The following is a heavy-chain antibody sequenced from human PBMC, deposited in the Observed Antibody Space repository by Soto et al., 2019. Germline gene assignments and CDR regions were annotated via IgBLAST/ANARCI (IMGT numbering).Heavy chain of an antibody. CDR3: ARDAAVPGETDRFDY. CDR2: IYHSGSA. D-gene: IGHD6-19*01. Sequence: PSETLSLTCAVSGGSITSNHWWSWVRQSPEKGLEWIGEIYHSGSANFNPSLKSRVTMSVDTSKNQFSLKLSYVTAADTAMYYCARDAAVPGETDRFDYWGQGTLVTVS. J-gene: IGHJ4*02. V-gene: IGHV4-4*02. CDR1: GGSITSNHW.